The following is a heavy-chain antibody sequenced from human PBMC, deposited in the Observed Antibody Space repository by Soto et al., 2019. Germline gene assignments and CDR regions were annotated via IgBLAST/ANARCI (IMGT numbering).Heavy chain of an antibody. CDR3: ARYSSSWSKYVQH. D-gene: IGHD6-13*01. Sequence: SETLSLTCDVSGDTISTGGYTWAWIRQPPGKALEWIGHTYHSGYPYYNPSLKSRVIISVDPSKNQFSLKLSFVIAADTAVYYCARYSSSWSKYVQHWGRGTLVTVSS. V-gene: IGHV4-30-2*01. J-gene: IGHJ1*01. CDR2: TYHSGYP. CDR1: GDTISTGGYT.